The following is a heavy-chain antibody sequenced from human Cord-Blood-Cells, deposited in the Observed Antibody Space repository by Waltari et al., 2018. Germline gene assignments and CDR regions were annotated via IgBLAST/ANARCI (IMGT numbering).Heavy chain of an antibody. CDR1: GGSFSGYY. J-gene: IGHJ5*02. CDR2: INHSGKT. V-gene: IGHV4-34*01. CDR3: ARGKSLNWARFDP. Sequence: QVQLQQWGAGLLKPSETLSLTCAVYGGSFSGYYWSWIRQPPGKGLEWIGEINHSGKTNYNPSLKRRVTRSVDTSKSHFALKQSSVTAADTAAYYCARGKSLNWARFDPWGQGTLVTVSS. D-gene: IGHD7-27*01.